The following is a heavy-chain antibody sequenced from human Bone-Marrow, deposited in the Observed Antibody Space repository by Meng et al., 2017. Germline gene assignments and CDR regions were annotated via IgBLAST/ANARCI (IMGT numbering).Heavy chain of an antibody. CDR2: IKQDGSEK. V-gene: IGHV3-7*01. J-gene: IGHJ5*02. D-gene: IGHD3-9*01. Sequence: GESLKISCAASGFTFSSHWMSRVRQAPGKGLEWVANIKQDGSEKYSVDSVKGRFTISRDNAKNSLYLQMNSLRAEDTAVYYCARESPYYDILTPKNWFDPWGQGTLVTVSS. CDR1: GFTFSSHW. CDR3: ARESPYYDILTPKNWFDP.